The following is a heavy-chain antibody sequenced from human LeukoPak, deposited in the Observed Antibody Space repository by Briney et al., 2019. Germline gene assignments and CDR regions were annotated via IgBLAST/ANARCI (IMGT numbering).Heavy chain of an antibody. Sequence: GGSLRLSCAASGFTFSRYWMHWVRQAPGEGLEWVSRMYNDGSSRSYADSVRGRFTISRDHAKNTLYLQMNSLRADDTAVYYCARSDPAQVNHGDFAYFDYWGHGILVTVSS. V-gene: IGHV3-74*01. CDR2: MYNDGSSR. J-gene: IGHJ4*01. CDR1: GFTFSRYW. D-gene: IGHD2-21*02. CDR3: ARSDPAQVNHGDFAYFDY.